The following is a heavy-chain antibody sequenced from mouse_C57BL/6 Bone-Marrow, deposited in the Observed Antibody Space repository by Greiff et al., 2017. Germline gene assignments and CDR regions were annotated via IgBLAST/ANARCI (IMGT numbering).Heavy chain of an antibody. D-gene: IGHD2-3*01. CDR3: ARHGGYYPDY. V-gene: IGHV5-6*01. J-gene: IGHJ2*01. CDR1: GFTFSSYG. Sequence: EVKLMESGGDLVKPGGSLKLSCAASGFTFSSYGMSWVSQTPDKRLEWVATISSGGSYTYYPDSVKGRFTISRDNAKNTLYLQMSSLKSEDTAMYYCARHGGYYPDYWGQGTTLTVSS. CDR2: ISSGGSYT.